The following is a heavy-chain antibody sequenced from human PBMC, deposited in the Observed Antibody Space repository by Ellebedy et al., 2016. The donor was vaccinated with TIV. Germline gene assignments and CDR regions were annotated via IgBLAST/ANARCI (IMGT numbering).Heavy chain of an antibody. CDR2: MNPNSDNT. V-gene: IGHV1-8*03. J-gene: IGHJ6*02. CDR1: GYTFTSYD. D-gene: IGHD3-10*01. Sequence: AASVTVSCKASGYTFTSYDINWVRQATGQGLEWMEWMNPNSDNTGYEQKFQGRVTITRNTSISTAYMELSSLRSEDTAVYYSARVYGSGSYLYYYYGIDVWGQGTTVTVSS. CDR3: ARVYGSGSYLYYYYGIDV.